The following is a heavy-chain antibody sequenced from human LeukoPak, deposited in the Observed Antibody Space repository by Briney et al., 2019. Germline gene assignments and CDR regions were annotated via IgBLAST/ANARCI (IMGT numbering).Heavy chain of an antibody. J-gene: IGHJ4*02. V-gene: IGHV3-30-3*01. Sequence: GGSLKLSCAAAGFTFSSYAMHWVRQAPGKGLEWVAVISYDGSNKYYADSVKGRFTISRDNSKNTLYLQMNSLRAEDTAVYYCAREGVPGDYFDYWGQGTLVTVSS. CDR2: ISYDGSNK. CDR1: GFTFSSYA. CDR3: AREGVPGDYFDY. D-gene: IGHD7-27*01.